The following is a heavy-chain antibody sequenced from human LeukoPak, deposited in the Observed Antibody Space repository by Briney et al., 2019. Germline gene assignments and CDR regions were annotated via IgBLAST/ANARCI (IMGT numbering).Heavy chain of an antibody. CDR2: ISYDGSHK. CDR1: GFTFSSYT. Sequence: GGALRLSCEVSGFTFSSYTFYRIRQAPGKGLEWLAVISYDGSHKYYADSVKGRFTISRDNSKNTLYLQMNSLRVDDTAVYHCARRQYSSSSEVDGMDVWGQGTTVIVSS. D-gene: IGHD6-6*01. CDR3: ARRQYSSSSEVDGMDV. V-gene: IGHV3-30-3*01. J-gene: IGHJ6*02.